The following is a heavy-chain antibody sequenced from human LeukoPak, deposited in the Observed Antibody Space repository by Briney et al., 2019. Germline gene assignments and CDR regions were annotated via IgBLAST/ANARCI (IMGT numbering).Heavy chain of an antibody. D-gene: IGHD2-15*01. Sequence: GASVKVSCKASGYTFTSYAMNWVRQAPGRGLEWMGWINTNTGNPTYAQGFTGRFVFSLDTSVSTAYLQISSLKAEDTAVYYCARAPPGSGKYYYYYYYMDVWGKGTTVTVSS. CDR1: GYTFTSYA. J-gene: IGHJ6*03. CDR3: ARAPPGSGKYYYYYYYMDV. V-gene: IGHV7-4-1*02. CDR2: INTNTGNP.